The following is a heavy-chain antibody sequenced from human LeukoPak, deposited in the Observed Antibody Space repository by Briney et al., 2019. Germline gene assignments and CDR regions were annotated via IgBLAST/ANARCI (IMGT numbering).Heavy chain of an antibody. CDR2: ISWNSGSI. J-gene: IGHJ4*02. CDR3: AKDKGGSQSYYFDY. V-gene: IGHV3-9*01. CDR1: GFTFDDYA. Sequence: GGSLRLSCAASGFTFDDYAMHWVRQAPGKGLEWVSGISWNSGSIGYADSVKGRFTISRDNAKNSLYLQMNSLRAEDTALYYCAKDKGGSQSYYFDYWGQGTLVTVSS. D-gene: IGHD1-26*01.